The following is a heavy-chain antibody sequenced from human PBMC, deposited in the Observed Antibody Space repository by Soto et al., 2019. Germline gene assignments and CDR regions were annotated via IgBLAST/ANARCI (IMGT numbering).Heavy chain of an antibody. CDR3: VRGGAGLDY. J-gene: IGHJ4*02. D-gene: IGHD1-26*01. CDR1: GYTFISYA. V-gene: IGHV1-3*01. Sequence: ASVKVSCKASGYTFISYAMHWVRQAPGQAPEWMGWIIPGNGNTEYSQKFQGRVTITRDTSATVAYMELSSLRSEDTAVYYCVRGGAGLDYWGQGTLVTVSS. CDR2: IIPGNGNT.